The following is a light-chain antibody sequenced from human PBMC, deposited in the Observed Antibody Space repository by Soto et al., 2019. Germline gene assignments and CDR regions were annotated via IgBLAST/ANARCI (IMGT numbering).Light chain of an antibody. J-gene: IGLJ3*02. CDR2: GNS. Sequence: QSVLTQPPSVSGAPGQRVTISCTGSSSNIGAGYDVHWYQQLPGTAPKLLIYGNSNRPSGVPDRFSGSKSGTSASLAITRLQAEDEADYYCQSYDSSLSGWVFGGGTKLT. CDR3: QSYDSSLSGWV. CDR1: SSNIGAGYD. V-gene: IGLV1-40*01.